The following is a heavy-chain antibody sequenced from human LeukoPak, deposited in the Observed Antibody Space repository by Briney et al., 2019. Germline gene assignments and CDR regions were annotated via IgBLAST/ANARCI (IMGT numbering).Heavy chain of an antibody. CDR3: ARRIAAAGPGDY. J-gene: IGHJ4*02. CDR2: IYLKSGGT. D-gene: IGHD6-13*01. CDR1: GYTFTGYY. Sequence: ASVKVSCMGSGYTFTGYYMHWVRQAPGQILQWMGWIYLKSGGTKDAQKLQGRVTMTRDTSISTAYMEVGRLRSDDTAVYYCARRIAAAGPGDYWGQGTLDTVSS. V-gene: IGHV1-2*02.